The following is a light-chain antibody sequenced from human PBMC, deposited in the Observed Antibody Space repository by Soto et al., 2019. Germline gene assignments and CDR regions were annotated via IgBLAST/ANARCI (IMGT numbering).Light chain of an antibody. CDR2: GAS. J-gene: IGKJ1*01. CDR1: QSVNAN. Sequence: EVVMTQSPATLSVSPGERATLSCRASQSVNANLAWYQQKPGQAPRLLIHGASNRATGIPARFSGSGFGTEFILTNSSLQSEDFAVCYCQQYNTWLWTFGQGTKVEI. V-gene: IGKV3-15*01. CDR3: QQYNTWLWT.